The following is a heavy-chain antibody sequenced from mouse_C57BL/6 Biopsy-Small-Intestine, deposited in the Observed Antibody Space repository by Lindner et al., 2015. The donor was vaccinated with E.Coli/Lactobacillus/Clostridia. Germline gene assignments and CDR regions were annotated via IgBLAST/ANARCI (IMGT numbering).Heavy chain of an antibody. CDR3: TRSNYGYPFDY. Sequence: VQLQESGPGLVEPGASVKLSCKASGYTFTSYYISWVKQRPGQGLEWIGWIYPRDVNTKYNEKFKGKATLTVDTSSSTAYMELHSLTSEDSAVYFCTRSNYGYPFDYWGQGATLTVSS. J-gene: IGHJ2*01. CDR2: IYPRDVNT. CDR1: GYTFTSYY. D-gene: IGHD1-2*01. V-gene: IGHV1-85*01.